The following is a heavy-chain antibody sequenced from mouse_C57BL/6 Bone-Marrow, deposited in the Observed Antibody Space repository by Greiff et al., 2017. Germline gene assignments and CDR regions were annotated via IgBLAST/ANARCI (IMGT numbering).Heavy chain of an antibody. CDR2: IHPNSGST. V-gene: IGHV1-64*01. J-gene: IGHJ3*01. CDR1: GYTFTSYW. Sequence: VQLQQSGAELVKPGASVKLSCKASGYTFTSYWMHWVKQRPGQGLEWIGMIHPNSGSTNYNEKFKSKATLTVDKSSSTAYMQLSSLTSEDSAVYYCAREAYYYGSSPNFAYWGQGTLVTVSA. D-gene: IGHD1-1*01. CDR3: AREAYYYGSSPNFAY.